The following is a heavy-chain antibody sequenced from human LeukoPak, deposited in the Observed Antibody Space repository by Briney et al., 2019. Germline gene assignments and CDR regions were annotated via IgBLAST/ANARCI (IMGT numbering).Heavy chain of an antibody. J-gene: IGHJ4*02. CDR2: IYYTGST. D-gene: IGHD3-22*01. Sequence: SETLSLTCSVSGGSISSYYWSWIRQPPGKGLEWIGYIYYTGSTYYNPSLKSRVTISVDTSKNQFSLKLSSVTAADTAVYYCATTMIGPGGDYYFDYWGQGTLVTVSS. CDR3: ATTMIGPGGDYYFDY. V-gene: IGHV4-59*08. CDR1: GGSISSYY.